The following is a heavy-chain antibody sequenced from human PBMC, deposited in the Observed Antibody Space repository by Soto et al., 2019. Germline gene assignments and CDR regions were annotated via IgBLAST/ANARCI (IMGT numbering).Heavy chain of an antibody. CDR2: IKSKTDGGTT. V-gene: IGHV3-15*07. D-gene: IGHD2-15*01. CDR3: TTEYCSGGSCYDNYYYYGMDV. J-gene: IGHJ6*02. CDR1: GFTISNAW. Sequence: PGGSLRLSCAASGFTISNAWMNWVRQAPGKGLEWVGRIKSKTDGGTTDYAAPVKGRFTISRDDSKNTLYLQMNSLKTEDTAVYYCTTEYCSGGSCYDNYYYYGMDVWGQGTTVTVSS.